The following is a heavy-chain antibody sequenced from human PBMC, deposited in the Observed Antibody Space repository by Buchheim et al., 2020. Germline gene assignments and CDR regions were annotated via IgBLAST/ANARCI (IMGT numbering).Heavy chain of an antibody. CDR2: ISSGAGGI. Sequence: EVQLLESGGGLVQPGGSVRLSCVGSGYTFSNYAMSWVRQAPGKGLEWVSAISSGAGGIKYADSVKGRFPISRDNSRTTLYLLMNSLTAEDTAIYYCAKDGYSSGWGFDYWGQGTL. CDR3: AKDGYSSGWGFDY. V-gene: IGHV3-23*01. CDR1: GYTFSNYA. D-gene: IGHD6-19*01. J-gene: IGHJ4*02.